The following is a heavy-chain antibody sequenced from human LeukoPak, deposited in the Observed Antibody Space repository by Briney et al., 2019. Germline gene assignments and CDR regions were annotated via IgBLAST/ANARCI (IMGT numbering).Heavy chain of an antibody. CDR1: GGSISSGGYY. J-gene: IGHJ5*02. V-gene: IGHV4-31*03. CDR2: IYYSGST. Sequence: PSQTLSLTCTVSGGSISSGGYYWSWIRQHPGKGLEWIGYIYYSGSTYYNPSLKSRVTISVDTSKNQFSLKLSSMTAADTAVYYCARGSRRDIVVVPAAIRVRNWFDPWGQGTLVTVSS. CDR3: ARGSRRDIVVVPAAIRVRNWFDP. D-gene: IGHD2-2*01.